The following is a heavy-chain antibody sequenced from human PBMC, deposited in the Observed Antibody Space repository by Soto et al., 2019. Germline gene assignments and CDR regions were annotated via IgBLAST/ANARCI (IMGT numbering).Heavy chain of an antibody. CDR3: ASSVEWLFHFDY. D-gene: IGHD6-19*01. V-gene: IGHV1-69*01. CDR1: GGTFSSYA. J-gene: IGHJ4*02. Sequence: QVQLVQSGAEVKKPGSSVKVSCKASGGTFSSYAISWVRQAPGQGLEWMGGIIAIFGTANYAQKFQGRVTIPADESTSTAYMELSSLRSEDTAVYYCASSVEWLFHFDYWGQGTLVTVSS. CDR2: IIAIFGTA.